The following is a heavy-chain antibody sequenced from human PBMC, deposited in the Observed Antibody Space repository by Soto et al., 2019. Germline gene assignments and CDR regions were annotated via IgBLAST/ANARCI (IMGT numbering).Heavy chain of an antibody. J-gene: IGHJ4*02. V-gene: IGHV3-48*03. CDR3: ARESESSPYFDS. D-gene: IGHD6-13*01. Sequence: GGSLRLACAGSLFTFSSYEMNWVRQAPGKGLEWVSYIDGSGDTIFYADSVKGRFTISRDNAKNSLHLQLNSLRVEDTAVYYCARESESSPYFDSWGQGTLVTVSS. CDR1: LFTFSSYE. CDR2: IDGSGDTI.